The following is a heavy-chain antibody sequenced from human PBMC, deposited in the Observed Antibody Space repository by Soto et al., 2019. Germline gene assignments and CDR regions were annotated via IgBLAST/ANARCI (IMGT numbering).Heavy chain of an antibody. Sequence: QVQLVQSGAEGKKPGSSVKVSCKASGGTFSSYAISWVRQAPGQGLEWMGGIIPIFGTANYAQKFQGRVTITADESTSTAYMELSSLRSEDTAVYYCARRPGTTYTYYYYGMDVWGQGTTVTVSS. CDR2: IIPIFGTA. CDR3: ARRPGTTYTYYYYGMDV. J-gene: IGHJ6*02. CDR1: GGTFSSYA. D-gene: IGHD1-7*01. V-gene: IGHV1-69*12.